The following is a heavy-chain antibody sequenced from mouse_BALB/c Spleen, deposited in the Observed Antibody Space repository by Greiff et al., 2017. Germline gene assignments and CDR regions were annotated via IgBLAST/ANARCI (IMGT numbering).Heavy chain of an antibody. D-gene: IGHD4-1*01. V-gene: IGHV5-12-1*01. CDR3: ARHTSNSYYFDY. CDR1: GFAFSSYD. Sequence: DVKLVESGGGLVKPGGSLKLSCAASGFAFSSYDMSWVRQTPEKRLEWVAYISSGGGSTYYPDTVKGRFTISRDNAKNTLYLQMSSLKSEDTAMYYCARHTSNSYYFDYWGQGTTLTVSS. CDR2: ISSGGGST. J-gene: IGHJ2*01.